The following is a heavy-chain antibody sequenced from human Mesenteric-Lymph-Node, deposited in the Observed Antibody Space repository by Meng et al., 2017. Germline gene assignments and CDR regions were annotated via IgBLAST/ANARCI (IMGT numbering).Heavy chain of an antibody. Sequence: QRRLQASGSGLVKPSQTLSLTCTVSGDSISSDYFWSWIRQPPGKGLEWIGYIYHGGSTDYNPSLRSRVTISVDTSKNQFSLKLSSVTAADTAVYYCARGTYYYGSGSYYPFDYWGQGTLVTVSS. CDR2: IYHGGST. V-gene: IGHV4-30-4*01. D-gene: IGHD3-10*01. CDR1: GDSISSDYF. CDR3: ARGTYYYGSGSYYPFDY. J-gene: IGHJ4*02.